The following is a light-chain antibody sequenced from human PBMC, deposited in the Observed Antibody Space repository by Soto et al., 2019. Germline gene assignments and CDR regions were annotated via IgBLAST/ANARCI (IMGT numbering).Light chain of an antibody. J-gene: IGKJ1*01. CDR1: QSISSW. Sequence: DIQMTQSPSTLSASVGDRVTITCRASQSISSWLAWYQQKLGKAPKLLIYDASSLESGVPSRFSGSGSGTEFTLNISSLQPDDFATYYCQQYNSYSSGTFGQGTKVEIK. V-gene: IGKV1-5*01. CDR3: QQYNSYSSGT. CDR2: DAS.